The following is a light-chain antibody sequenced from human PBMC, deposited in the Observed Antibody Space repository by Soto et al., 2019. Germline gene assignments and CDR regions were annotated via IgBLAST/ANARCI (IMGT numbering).Light chain of an antibody. CDR3: QHYNNWPQ. CDR1: QTVRNN. Sequence: EFVLTQSPGTLSLSPGERATLSCRASQTVRNNLAWYQKKPGQAPRLVIHGSSTRATGIPARFSGSGSGTDFTLTISNLQSEDFAVYYCQHYNNWPQFGQGTKVDIK. CDR2: GSS. J-gene: IGKJ1*01. V-gene: IGKV3-15*01.